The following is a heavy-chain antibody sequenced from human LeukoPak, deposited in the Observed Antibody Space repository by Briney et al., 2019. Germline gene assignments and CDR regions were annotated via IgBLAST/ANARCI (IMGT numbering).Heavy chain of an antibody. CDR3: ARGGIAAADGDFDY. J-gene: IGHJ4*02. Sequence: SETLSLTCTVSGGSISSYYWSWIRQPPGKGLEWIGYIYYSGSTNYNPSLKSRVTISVDTSKNQFSLKLSSVTAADTAAYYCARGGIAAADGDFDYWGQGTLVTVSS. CDR1: GGSISSYY. D-gene: IGHD6-13*01. CDR2: IYYSGST. V-gene: IGHV4-59*01.